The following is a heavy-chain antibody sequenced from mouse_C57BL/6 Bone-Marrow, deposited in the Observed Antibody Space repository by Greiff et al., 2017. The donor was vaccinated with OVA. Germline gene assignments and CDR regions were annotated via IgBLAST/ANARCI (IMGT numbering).Heavy chain of an antibody. V-gene: IGHV5-9-1*02. Sequence: DVMLVESGEGLVKPGGSLKLSCAASGFTFSSYAMSWVRQTPEKRLEWVAYISSGGDYIYYEDTVKGRVTISRENARNTLYRQMSSLKSEDTAMYYCTRLLYAMDYWGPGTSVTVSA. CDR1: GFTFSSYA. D-gene: IGHD2-1*01. CDR2: ISSGGDYI. J-gene: IGHJ4*01. CDR3: TRLLYAMDY.